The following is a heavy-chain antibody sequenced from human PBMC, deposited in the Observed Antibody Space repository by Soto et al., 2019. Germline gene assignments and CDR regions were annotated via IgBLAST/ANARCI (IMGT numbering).Heavy chain of an antibody. CDR1: GDSISSSNYY. D-gene: IGHD3-22*01. CDR2: IYYSGIT. Sequence: SETLSLTCTVSGDSISSSNYYWGWIRQPPGKGLEWIANIYYSGITYCNPSLKSRVAISVDTSKNQFSLKLSSVSAADTAIYYCARSNSGYYKWFDPWGQGTLVT. CDR3: ARSNSGYYKWFDP. V-gene: IGHV4-39*01. J-gene: IGHJ5*02.